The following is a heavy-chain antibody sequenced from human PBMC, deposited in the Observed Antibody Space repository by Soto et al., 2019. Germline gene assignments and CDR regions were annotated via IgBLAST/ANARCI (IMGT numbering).Heavy chain of an antibody. V-gene: IGHV1-69*01. CDR1: GGTFSSYA. CDR3: ARGSVSAATIDYYYYGMDV. D-gene: IGHD2-2*01. Sequence: KVSCKASGGTFSSYAISWVRQAPGQGLEWMGGIIPIFGTANYAQKFQGRVTITADESTSTAYMELSSLRSEDTAVYYCARGSVSAATIDYYYYGMDVWGQGTTVTVSS. CDR2: IIPIFGTA. J-gene: IGHJ6*02.